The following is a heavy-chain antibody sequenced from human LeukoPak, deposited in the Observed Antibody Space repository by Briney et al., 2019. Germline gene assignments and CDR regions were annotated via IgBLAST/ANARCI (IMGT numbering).Heavy chain of an antibody. J-gene: IGHJ3*01. CDR2: INSAGSTT. CDR3: AKDIQLST. D-gene: IGHD5-24*01. CDR1: GFTFSSYW. Sequence: GGSLRLSCAASGFTFSSYWMHWVRQAPGKGLVWVSRINSAGSTTTYADSVKGRFTISRDNAKNTLYLQMNSLRVEDTAMYFCAKDIQLSTWGLGTMVTVSS. V-gene: IGHV3-74*01.